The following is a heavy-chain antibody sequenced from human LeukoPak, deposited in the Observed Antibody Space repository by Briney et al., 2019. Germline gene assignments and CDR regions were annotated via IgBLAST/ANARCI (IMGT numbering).Heavy chain of an antibody. V-gene: IGHV3-48*04. Sequence: GGSLRLSCAASGFTFSSYSMNWVRQAPGKGLEWVSYISTSSSTIYYADSVKGRFTISRDNAKNSLYLQMNSLRAEDTAVYYCARGQDFWSGYYTRYFDYWGQGTLVTVSS. J-gene: IGHJ4*02. CDR2: ISTSSSTI. D-gene: IGHD3-3*01. CDR3: ARGQDFWSGYYTRYFDY. CDR1: GFTFSSYS.